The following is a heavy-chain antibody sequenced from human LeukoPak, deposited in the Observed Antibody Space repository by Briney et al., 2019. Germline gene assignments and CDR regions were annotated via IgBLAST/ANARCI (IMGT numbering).Heavy chain of an antibody. CDR1: GFTVSSNY. Sequence: GGSLRLSCAASGFTVSSNYMSWVRQAPGKGLEWVSVTYSGGSTYYADSVKGRFTISRDNSKNTLYLQMNSLRAEDTAVYYCAKGVRWGFGDPLDYWGQGTLVTVSS. D-gene: IGHD3-10*01. J-gene: IGHJ4*02. V-gene: IGHV3-66*02. CDR2: TYSGGST. CDR3: AKGVRWGFGDPLDY.